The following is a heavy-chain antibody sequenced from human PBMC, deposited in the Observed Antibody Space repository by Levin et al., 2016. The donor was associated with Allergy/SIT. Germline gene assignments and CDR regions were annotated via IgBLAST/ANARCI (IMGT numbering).Heavy chain of an antibody. CDR3: YTHQRVTRIWSWPRPQTDAFDI. CDR2: IKSKGDGGST. V-gene: IGHV3-15*01. Sequence: VRQAPGKGLEWVGRIKSKGDGGSTDYAAPVKGRFTISRDDSRNTLYLQMNSLKTEDTAVYYCYTHQRVTRIWSWPRPQTDAFDIWGQGTMVTVSS. D-gene: IGHD5-18*01. J-gene: IGHJ3*02.